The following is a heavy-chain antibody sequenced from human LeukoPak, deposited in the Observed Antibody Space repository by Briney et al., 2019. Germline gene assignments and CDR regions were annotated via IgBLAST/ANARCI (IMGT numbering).Heavy chain of an antibody. CDR1: AGSISSSNYY. CDR3: ASITFGGVLDY. Sequence: SETLSLTCTVSAGSISSSNYYWGWIRQPPGKGLEWIGSIYYSGRTYYNPSLKSRVTISVDTSKKQFSLKLSSVTAADTAVYYCASITFGGVLDYWGQGTLVTVSS. D-gene: IGHD3-16*01. J-gene: IGHJ4*02. V-gene: IGHV4-39*01. CDR2: IYYSGRT.